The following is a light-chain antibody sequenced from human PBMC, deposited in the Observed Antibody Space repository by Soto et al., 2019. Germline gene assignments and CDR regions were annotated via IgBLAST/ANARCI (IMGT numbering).Light chain of an antibody. J-gene: IGLJ2*01. CDR3: SSYRGSSTVV. CDR2: GVS. V-gene: IGLV2-14*01. CDR1: SSDVGGYNY. Sequence: QSALTQPASVSGSPGQSITISCTGTSSDVGGYNYVSWYQQHPGKAPKLIIYGVSNRPSGVSNRFSGSKSGNTASLTISGLQAEDEADYYFSSYRGSSTVVFGGGTQLNVL.